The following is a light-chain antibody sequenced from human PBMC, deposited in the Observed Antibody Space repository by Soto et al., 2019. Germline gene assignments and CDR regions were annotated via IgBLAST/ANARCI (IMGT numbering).Light chain of an antibody. CDR1: KLDDKY. CDR2: QDT. J-gene: IGLJ2*01. V-gene: IGLV3-1*01. Sequence: SYELTQPPSVSVSPGQTASITCSGDKLDDKYACWYQQKPGQSPVLVIYQDTKRPSGIPERFSGSNSGDTATLTISGTQAMDEADYYCQAWASSTVVFGGGTKLTVL. CDR3: QAWASSTVV.